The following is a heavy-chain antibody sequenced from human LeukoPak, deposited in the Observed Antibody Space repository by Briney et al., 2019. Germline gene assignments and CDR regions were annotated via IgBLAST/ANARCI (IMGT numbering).Heavy chain of an antibody. CDR2: IYTSGST. D-gene: IGHD5-12*01. V-gene: IGHV4-4*09. CDR3: AMLNSGYDYWYYYYYMDV. CDR1: GGSISSYY. Sequence: PSETLSLTCTVSGGSISSYYWSWIRHPPGKGLEWIGYIYTSGSTTYNPSLKSRVTISVDTSKTQFSLKLSSVTAADTAVYYCAMLNSGYDYWYYYYYMDVWGKGTTVTVSS. J-gene: IGHJ6*03.